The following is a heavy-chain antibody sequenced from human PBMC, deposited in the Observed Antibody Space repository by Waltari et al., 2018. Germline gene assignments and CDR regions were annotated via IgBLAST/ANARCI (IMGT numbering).Heavy chain of an antibody. D-gene: IGHD4-17*01. Sequence: QLQLQESGPGLVKPSETLSLTCTVSGGSISSSSYYWGWIRQPPGKGLEWIGSIYYSGSTYYNPSLKSRGTIAVDTSKNQFSLKLSSVTAADTAVYYCAIPRYGVLGQDAFDIWGQGTMVTVSS. CDR2: IYYSGST. J-gene: IGHJ3*02. V-gene: IGHV4-39*07. CDR1: GGSISSSSYY. CDR3: AIPRYGVLGQDAFDI.